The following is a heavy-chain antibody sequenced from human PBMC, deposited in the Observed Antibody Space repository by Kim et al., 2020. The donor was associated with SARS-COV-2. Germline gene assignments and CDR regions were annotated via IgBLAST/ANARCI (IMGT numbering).Heavy chain of an antibody. D-gene: IGHD3-10*01. V-gene: IGHV4-59*01. CDR2: IYYSGST. CDR1: GGSISYYY. Sequence: SETLSLTCTVSGGSISYYYWSWIRQPPGMGLEWIGYIYYSGSTNYNPSLKSRVTISVDTSKNQFSLKLNSVTAADTAVYYCARERVAPFPNTYYYGPGSSGDAFDIWGQGTMVTVSS. CDR3: ARERVAPFPNTYYYGPGSSGDAFDI. J-gene: IGHJ3*02.